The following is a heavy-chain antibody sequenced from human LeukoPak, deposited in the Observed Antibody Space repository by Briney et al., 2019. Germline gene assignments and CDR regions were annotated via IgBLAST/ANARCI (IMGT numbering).Heavy chain of an antibody. D-gene: IGHD2-2*01. Sequence: GRSLRLSRAASGFTFDDYAMHWVRQAPGKGLEWVSGISWNSGSIGYADSVKGRFTISRDNAKNSLYLQMNSLRAEDMALYYCAKDRGYCSSTSCPFDAFDIWGQGTMVTVSS. CDR3: AKDRGYCSSTSCPFDAFDI. CDR1: GFTFDDYA. CDR2: ISWNSGSI. V-gene: IGHV3-9*03. J-gene: IGHJ3*02.